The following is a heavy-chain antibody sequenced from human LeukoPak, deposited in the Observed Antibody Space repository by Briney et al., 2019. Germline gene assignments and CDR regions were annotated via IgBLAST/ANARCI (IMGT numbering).Heavy chain of an antibody. CDR2: IKQDGSEK. Sequence: PGGSLRFSCAAPGFTFNNYWMSWVRQAPGKGLEWVANIKQDGSEKYYVDSVKGRFTISRDNAKISLYLQMNSLRAEDTAVYYCARDPTIFGVVIVPDYWGQGTLLTVSS. CDR1: GFTFNNYW. D-gene: IGHD3-3*01. V-gene: IGHV3-7*01. CDR3: ARDPTIFGVVIVPDY. J-gene: IGHJ4*02.